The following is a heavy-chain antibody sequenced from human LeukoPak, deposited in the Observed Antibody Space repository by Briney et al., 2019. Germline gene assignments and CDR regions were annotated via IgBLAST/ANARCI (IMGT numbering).Heavy chain of an antibody. J-gene: IGHJ4*02. D-gene: IGHD3-22*01. CDR2: ISGNGGST. CDR1: GFTFSTYA. CDR3: AKRSSGYSFDY. Sequence: PGGSLRLSCAASGFTFSTYAMSWVRQAPGKGLEWLSAISGNGGSTYYADSVMGRFTISRDNSKNTLYLQMNSLRAEDTAVYYCAKRSSGYSFDYWGQGTLVTVSS. V-gene: IGHV3-23*01.